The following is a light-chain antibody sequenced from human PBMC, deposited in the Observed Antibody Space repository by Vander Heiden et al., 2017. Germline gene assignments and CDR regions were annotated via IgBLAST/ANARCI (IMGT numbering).Light chain of an antibody. J-gene: IGLJ2*01. CDR3: CLYAGSYTLDVV. CDR1: SSDVGGYNY. CDR2: DVS. V-gene: IGLV2-11*01. Sequence: QSALTQPRSVSGSPGQSVTISCTGTSSDVGGYNYVSWYQQHPGKAPKLMIYDVSKRPSGVPDRFSGSKSGNTASLTISGLQAEDEADYYCCLYAGSYTLDVVFGGGTKLTVL.